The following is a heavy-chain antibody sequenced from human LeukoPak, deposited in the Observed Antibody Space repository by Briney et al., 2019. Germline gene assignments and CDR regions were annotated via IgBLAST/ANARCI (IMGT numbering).Heavy chain of an antibody. J-gene: IGHJ4*02. CDR3: SQVVGYPPLVY. CDR2: IYSGGST. D-gene: IGHD2-15*01. V-gene: IGHV3-53*01. CDR1: GFTVSSNY. Sequence: GGSLRLSCAASGFTVSSNYMSWVRQAPGKGLEWVSVIYSGGSTYYADSVKGRFTISRDNSKNTLYLQMNSLRAEDTAVYYCSQVVGYPPLVYWGQGILVTVSS.